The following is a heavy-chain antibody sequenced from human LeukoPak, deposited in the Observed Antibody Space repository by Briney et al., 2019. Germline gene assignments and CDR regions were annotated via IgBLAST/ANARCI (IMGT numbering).Heavy chain of an antibody. V-gene: IGHV3-23*01. CDR1: GFTFSSYS. J-gene: IGHJ4*02. Sequence: PGGSLRLSCAASGFTFSSYSMNWVRQAPGKGLEWVSAISGSGGSTYYADSVKGRFTISRDNSKNTLYLQMNSLRAEDTAIYYCAKYYYYGSGSLSTSPTLDYWGQGTLVTVSS. D-gene: IGHD3-10*01. CDR2: ISGSGGST. CDR3: AKYYYYGSGSLSTSPTLDY.